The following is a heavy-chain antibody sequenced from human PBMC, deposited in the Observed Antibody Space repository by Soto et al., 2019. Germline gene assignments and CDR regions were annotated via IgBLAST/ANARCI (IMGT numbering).Heavy chain of an antibody. D-gene: IGHD3-3*01. J-gene: IGHJ4*02. CDR3: ARQYYDFWSGHPIDSSFDY. CDR1: GYTFTSYA. Sequence: GASVKVSCKASGYTFTSYAMHWVRQAPGQRLEWMGWINAGNGNTKYSQKFQGRVTITRDTSASTAYMELSSLRSEDTAVYYCARQYYDFWSGHPIDSSFDYWGQGTLVTVSS. V-gene: IGHV1-3*01. CDR2: INAGNGNT.